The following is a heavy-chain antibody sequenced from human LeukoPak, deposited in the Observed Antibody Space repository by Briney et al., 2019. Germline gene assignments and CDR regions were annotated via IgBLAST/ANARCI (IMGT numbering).Heavy chain of an antibody. V-gene: IGHV4-59*01. CDR3: ARVGQGRWLQYGYYFDY. CDR1: GGSISSYY. J-gene: IGHJ4*02. Sequence: PSETLSLTCTVSGGSISSYYWSWIRQPPGKGLEWIGYIYYSGSTNYNPSLKSRVTISVDTSRNQFSLKLSSVTAADTAAYYCARVGQGRWLQYGYYFDYWGQGTLVTVSS. D-gene: IGHD5-24*01. CDR2: IYYSGST.